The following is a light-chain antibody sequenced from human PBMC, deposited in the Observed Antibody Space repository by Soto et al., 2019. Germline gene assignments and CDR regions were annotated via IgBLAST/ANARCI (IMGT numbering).Light chain of an antibody. V-gene: IGKV4-1*01. CDR1: QSVLYRSNTKNY. Sequence: DIVMTQSPDSLAVSLGERATINCKSSQSVLYRSNTKNYLAWYQQKPGQPPNLLIYWASTRESGVPDRFSGSGSGTDFTLTISSLQAEDVEVYYCQQYYSLPPTFGQGTKVEIK. J-gene: IGKJ1*01. CDR2: WAS. CDR3: QQYYSLPPT.